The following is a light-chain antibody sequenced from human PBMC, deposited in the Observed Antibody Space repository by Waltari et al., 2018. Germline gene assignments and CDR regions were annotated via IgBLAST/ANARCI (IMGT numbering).Light chain of an antibody. Sequence: SFELTQTSSLSVSPGQTARITCSGEVLANKYARWFQQKQGQAPILIISKDTERPSGIPERFSGSSSGTTVTLTISGAQVEDEADYYCYSAADNDLGVFGGGTKLTIL. CDR1: VLANKY. J-gene: IGLJ3*02. V-gene: IGLV3-27*01. CDR2: KDT. CDR3: YSAADNDLGV.